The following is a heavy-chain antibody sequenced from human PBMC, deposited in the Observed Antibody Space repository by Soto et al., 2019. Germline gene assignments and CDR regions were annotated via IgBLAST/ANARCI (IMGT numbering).Heavy chain of an antibody. CDR1: GYTFSDYY. J-gene: IGHJ4*02. V-gene: IGHV3-11*01. CDR3: ASHYDRWSCYLSPVDY. CDR2: IDTSGTKI. Sequence: QVQLVESGGDLVKPGGSLRLSCAASGYTFSDYYMSWIRQAPGKGLEWISYIDTSGTKIYYADSVKGRFTITRDNAKNARDLEMNSQKDEDTAVYYCASHYDRWSCYLSPVDYWGQGTLVPFSS. D-gene: IGHD3-22*01.